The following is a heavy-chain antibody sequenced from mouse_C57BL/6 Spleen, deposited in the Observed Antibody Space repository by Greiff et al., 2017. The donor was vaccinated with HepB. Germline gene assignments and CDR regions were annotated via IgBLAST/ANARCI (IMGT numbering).Heavy chain of an antibody. D-gene: IGHD1-1*01. J-gene: IGHJ2*01. CDR3: ARGITTVVGGVYYFDY. Sequence: VQLQESGAELARPGASVKLSCKASGYTFTSYGISWVKQRTGQGLEWIGEIYPRSGNTYYNEKFKGKATLTADKSSSTAYMELRSLTSEDSAVYFCARGITTVVGGVYYFDYWGQGTTLTVSS. V-gene: IGHV1-81*01. CDR1: GYTFTSYG. CDR2: IYPRSGNT.